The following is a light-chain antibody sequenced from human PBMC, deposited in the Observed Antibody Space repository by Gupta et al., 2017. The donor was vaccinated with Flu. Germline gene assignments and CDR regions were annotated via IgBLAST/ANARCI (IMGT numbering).Light chain of an antibody. Sequence: SYELTQPPSVSVSPGHAARITCSVYALSKKCSYWYQQKSGQAPVLVIFEDNKRHSDIPEGFSCSRSGTRATVIITGAQGEEEADYYCYSTENSCNNDRVFGGGTKLTVL. CDR2: EDN. J-gene: IGLJ2*01. CDR3: YSTENSCNNDRV. CDR1: ALSKKC. V-gene: IGLV3-10*01.